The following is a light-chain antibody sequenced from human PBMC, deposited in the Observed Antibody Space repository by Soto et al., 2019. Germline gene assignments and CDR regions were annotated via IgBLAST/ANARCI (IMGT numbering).Light chain of an antibody. CDR1: QSIASRY. CDR2: GAS. Sequence: EIVLTQSPGTLSLSPGERATLSCRASQSIASRYLAWYQQKPGQAPRLLIYGASTRATGFPARFSGSGSGTEFTLTISRLEPEDFAVYYCQQYGSSPSITFGQGTRLEIK. J-gene: IGKJ5*01. V-gene: IGKV3-20*01. CDR3: QQYGSSPSIT.